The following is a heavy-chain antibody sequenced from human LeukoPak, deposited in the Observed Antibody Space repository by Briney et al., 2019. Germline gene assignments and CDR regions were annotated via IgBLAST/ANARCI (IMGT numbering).Heavy chain of an antibody. V-gene: IGHV4-59*01. CDR1: X. Sequence: XXXXIRQPPGXGLXGVGYIYYSGSTNYNPSLKSRVTISVDXXKNXFSLKLSSMTAADTAEYYCAXXXXXXXXDPWGQXTXVTVSS. CDR2: IYYSGST. CDR3: AXXXXXXXXDP. J-gene: IGHJ5*02.